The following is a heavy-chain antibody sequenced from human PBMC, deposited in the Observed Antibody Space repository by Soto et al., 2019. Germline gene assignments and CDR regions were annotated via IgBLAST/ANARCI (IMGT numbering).Heavy chain of an antibody. CDR3: ARDRSSSSNGNWFDP. CDR2: IYYSGST. J-gene: IGHJ5*02. Sequence: QVQLQESGPGLVKPSQTLSLTCTVSGGSISSGGYYWSWIRQHPGKGLEWIGYIYYSGSTYYNPPLNRRVTISVDTSKNQFSLKLSAVTAADTAVYYCARDRSSSSNGNWFDPWGQGTLVTVSS. CDR1: GGSISSGGYY. V-gene: IGHV4-31*03. D-gene: IGHD6-13*01.